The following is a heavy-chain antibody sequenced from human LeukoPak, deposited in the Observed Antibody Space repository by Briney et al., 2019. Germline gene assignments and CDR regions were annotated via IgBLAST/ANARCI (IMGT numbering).Heavy chain of an antibody. CDR1: GGTLSTYS. CDR3: ARSRTLYANYYFDD. Sequence: SVKVSCKASGGTLSTYSTSWVRQAPGHGLEWMGGVIPVFGTSVYAQKFQDRVTITADESTSTAYMELRSLRSDDTAVYYCARSRTLYANYYFDDWGQGTLVTVSS. D-gene: IGHD4/OR15-4a*01. CDR2: VIPVFGTS. V-gene: IGHV1-69*13. J-gene: IGHJ4*02.